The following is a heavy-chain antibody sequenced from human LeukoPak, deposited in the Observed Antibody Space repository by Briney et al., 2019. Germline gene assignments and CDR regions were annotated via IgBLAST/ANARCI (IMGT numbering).Heavy chain of an antibody. J-gene: IGHJ4*02. Sequence: SETLSLTCAVYGGSFSGYYWSWIRQPPGKGLEWIGEINHSGSTNYSPSLKSRVTISVDTSKNQFSLKLSSVTAADTAVYYCARARIAAAGNFDYWGQGTPVTVSS. CDR3: ARARIAAAGNFDY. CDR1: GGSFSGYY. D-gene: IGHD6-13*01. V-gene: IGHV4-34*01. CDR2: INHSGST.